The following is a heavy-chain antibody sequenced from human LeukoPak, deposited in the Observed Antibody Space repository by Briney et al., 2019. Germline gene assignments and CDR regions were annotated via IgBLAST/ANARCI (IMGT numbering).Heavy chain of an antibody. CDR1: GFTFSSYA. CDR3: AKDRVTIFGVDPYYFDY. Sequence: GGSLRLSCAASGFTFSSYAMSWVRQAPGKGLEWVSAISGSGGSTYYADSVKGRFTISRDNSKNTLYLQMNSLRAEDTDVYYCAKDRVTIFGVDPYYFDYWGQGTLVTVSS. D-gene: IGHD3-3*01. J-gene: IGHJ4*02. CDR2: ISGSGGST. V-gene: IGHV3-23*01.